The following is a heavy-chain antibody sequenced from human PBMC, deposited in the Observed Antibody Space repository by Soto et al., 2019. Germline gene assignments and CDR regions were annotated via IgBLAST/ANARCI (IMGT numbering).Heavy chain of an antibody. CDR2: IIPIFGTA. CDR1: GGTFSSYA. J-gene: IGHJ6*02. D-gene: IGHD3-3*01. V-gene: IGHV1-69*06. Sequence: SVKVSCKASGGTFSSYAISWVRQAPGQGLEWMGGIIPIFGTANYAQKFQGRVTITADKSTSTAYMELSSLRSEDTAVYYCARESSHYDFWSGYYKGPRYHYYYYGMDVWGQGTTVTVSS. CDR3: ARESSHYDFWSGYYKGPRYHYYYYGMDV.